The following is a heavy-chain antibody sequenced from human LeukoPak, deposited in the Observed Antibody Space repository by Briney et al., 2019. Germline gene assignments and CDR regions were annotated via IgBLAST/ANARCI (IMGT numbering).Heavy chain of an antibody. CDR3: ARGSGSYGLWDY. CDR1: GFIFNSYV. Sequence: GGSLRLSCAASGFIFNSYVMSWVRQAPGKGLEWVSGLSGGGGSTYYADSVKGRFTISRDNAKNTLYLQMDSLRPEDAAVYYCARGSGSYGLWDYWGQGTLVTVSS. J-gene: IGHJ4*02. CDR2: LSGGGGST. V-gene: IGHV3-23*01. D-gene: IGHD1-26*01.